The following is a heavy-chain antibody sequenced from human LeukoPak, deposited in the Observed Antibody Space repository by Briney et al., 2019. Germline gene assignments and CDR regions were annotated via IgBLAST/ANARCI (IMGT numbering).Heavy chain of an antibody. CDR1: GFTFSSYG. V-gene: IGHV3-30*02. CDR2: IRYDGSNK. J-gene: IGHJ6*03. D-gene: IGHD4-11*01. Sequence: GGSLRLSCAASGFTFSSYGMHWVRQAPGKGLEWVAFIRYDGSNKYYADSVKGRFTISRDNSKNTLYLQMNSLRAEDTAVYYCAKATTVTTYPMDVWGKGTTVTVSS. CDR3: AKATTVTTYPMDV.